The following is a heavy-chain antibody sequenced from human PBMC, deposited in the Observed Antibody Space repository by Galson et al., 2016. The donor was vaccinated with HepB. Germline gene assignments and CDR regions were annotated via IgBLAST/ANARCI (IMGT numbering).Heavy chain of an antibody. V-gene: IGHV1-24*01. CDR1: GYTLTELS. CDR3: VTVDRFDWYFDL. J-gene: IGHJ2*01. Sequence: SVKVSCKVSGYTLTELSMHWVRQAPGKGLEWMGGFDPEDGETIYAQKFQGRVTMTEDTSTDTAYMELSSLRSEDTAVYYCVTVDRFDWYFDLWGRGTLVTVSS. D-gene: IGHD3-10*01. CDR2: FDPEDGET.